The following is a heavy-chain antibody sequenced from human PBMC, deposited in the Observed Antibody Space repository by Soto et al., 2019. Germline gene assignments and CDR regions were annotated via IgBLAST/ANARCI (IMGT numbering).Heavy chain of an antibody. CDR2: IYPDDSDT. V-gene: IGHV5-51*01. J-gene: IGHJ6*02. Sequence: ESLKISCKASGYSFITNWIGWVRQMPGKGLEWMGIIYPDDSDTRYSPSFRDQVTISVDKSINTAYLQWTSLRASDTAMYYCATSPYYDAWDGLDVWGQGTAVTVSS. D-gene: IGHD3-3*01. CDR3: ATSPYYDAWDGLDV. CDR1: GYSFITNW.